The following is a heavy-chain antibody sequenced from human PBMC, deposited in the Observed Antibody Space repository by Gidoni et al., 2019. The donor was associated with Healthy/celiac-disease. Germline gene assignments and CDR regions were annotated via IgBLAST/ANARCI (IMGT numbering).Heavy chain of an antibody. Sequence: QVQLVQSGAEVKKPGSSVKVSCKASGRTFSSYAISWVRQAPGQGLEWMGRIIPILGIENYAQKFQGRVTITADKSTSTAYMELSSLRSEDTAVYYCARVGNSGSYGVDYWGQGTLVTVSS. V-gene: IGHV1-69*04. D-gene: IGHD1-26*01. CDR3: ARVGNSGSYGVDY. J-gene: IGHJ4*02. CDR1: GRTFSSYA. CDR2: IIPILGIE.